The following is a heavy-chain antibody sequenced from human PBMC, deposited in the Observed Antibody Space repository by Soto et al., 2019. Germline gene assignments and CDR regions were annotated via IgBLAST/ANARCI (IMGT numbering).Heavy chain of an antibody. CDR1: GFTFSAYA. Sequence: LRLSCAASGFTFSAYAFHWVRQAPGKGLEWLSVISYDGRETHYADSVEGRFIISRDSSKKTAYLQMNSLRGDDTAVYFCATDPVAVTGSFIDSWGQGTLVTVSS. CDR3: ATDPVAVTGSFIDS. J-gene: IGHJ4*02. V-gene: IGHV3-30-3*01. D-gene: IGHD2-21*02. CDR2: ISYDGRET.